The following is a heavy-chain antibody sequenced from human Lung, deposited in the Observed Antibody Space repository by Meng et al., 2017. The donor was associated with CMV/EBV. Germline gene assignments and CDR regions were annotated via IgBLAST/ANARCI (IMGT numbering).Heavy chain of an antibody. CDR2: ITGGGNYI. D-gene: IGHD5-12*01. J-gene: IGHJ4*02. CDR1: GFTFTSYA. V-gene: IGHV3-21*01. CDR3: ARGRGLVATIVQYYLDY. Sequence: GGSLRLXCAASGFTFTSYAMNWVRQAPGKGLEWVSSITGGGNYIYYADSVKGRFSVSRDNAKNSLYLQMNSLRAEDTAVYYCARGRGLVATIVQYYLDYWGQGTXVTVYS.